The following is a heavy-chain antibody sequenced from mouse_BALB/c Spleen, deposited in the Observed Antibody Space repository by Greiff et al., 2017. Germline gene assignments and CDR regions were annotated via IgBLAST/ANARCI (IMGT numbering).Heavy chain of an antibody. J-gene: IGHJ2*01. CDR3: ARHGNSYYFDY. V-gene: IGHV5-12-1*01. D-gene: IGHD2-1*01. Sequence: EVQRVESGGGLVKPGGSLKLSCAASGFAFSSYDMSWVRQTPEKRLEWVAYISSGGGSTYYPDTVKGRFTISRDNAKNTLYLQMSSLKSEDTAMYYCARHGNSYYFDYWGQGTTLTVSS. CDR1: GFAFSSYD. CDR2: ISSGGGST.